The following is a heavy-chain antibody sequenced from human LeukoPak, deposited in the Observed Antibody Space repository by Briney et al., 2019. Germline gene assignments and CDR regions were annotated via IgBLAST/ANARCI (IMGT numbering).Heavy chain of an antibody. J-gene: IGHJ4*02. CDR2: IYYSGRT. CDR3: ARGSPPGVVPPAREIGVYFDY. Sequence: PSETLSLTCTVSGGSISSYYWSWIRQPPGKGLEWIGYIYYSGRTNYNPSRKSRVTISVDTSKNQFALKLSSVTAADTAVYFCARGSPPGVVPPAREIGVYFDYWGQGTLVTVSS. V-gene: IGHV4-59*01. CDR1: GGSISSYY. D-gene: IGHD2-2*01.